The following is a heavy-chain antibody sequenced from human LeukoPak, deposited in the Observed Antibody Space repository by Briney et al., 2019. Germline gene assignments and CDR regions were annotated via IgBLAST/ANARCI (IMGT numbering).Heavy chain of an antibody. D-gene: IGHD1-26*01. CDR2: IYSGDNT. V-gene: IGHV3-66*01. CDR3: AVGRRRPLDY. J-gene: IGHJ4*02. Sequence: GGSLRLSCAASGFTVSINYMSWVRQAPGKGLEWVSVIYSGDNTYYADSVKGRFTISRDNSKNTLYLQMNSLRAEDTAVYYCAVGRRRPLDYWGQGTLVTVSS. CDR1: GFTVSINY.